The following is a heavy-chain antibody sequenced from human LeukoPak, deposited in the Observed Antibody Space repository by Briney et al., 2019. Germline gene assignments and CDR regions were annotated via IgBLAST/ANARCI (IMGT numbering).Heavy chain of an antibody. Sequence: SVKVSCKASGGTFSSYAISWVRQAPGQGLEWMGRIIPIFGTANYAQKFQGRVTITTDEPTSTAYMELSSLRSEDTAVYYCARGYYDSSGYYLGKKGFDYWGQGTLVTVSS. CDR2: IIPIFGTA. V-gene: IGHV1-69*05. CDR1: GGTFSSYA. CDR3: ARGYYDSSGYYLGKKGFDY. J-gene: IGHJ4*02. D-gene: IGHD3-22*01.